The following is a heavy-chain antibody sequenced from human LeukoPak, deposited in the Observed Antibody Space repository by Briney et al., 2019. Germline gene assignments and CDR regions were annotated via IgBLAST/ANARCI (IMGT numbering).Heavy chain of an antibody. V-gene: IGHV4-34*01. J-gene: IGHJ6*02. Sequence: SETLSLTCTVSGGSISSYYWSWIRQPPGKGLEWIGEINHSGSTNYNPSLKSRVTISVDTSKNQFSLKLSSVTAADTAVYYCARSGPRLDYGMDVWGQGTTVTVSS. CDR1: GGSISSYY. CDR3: ARSGPRLDYGMDV. D-gene: IGHD6-19*01. CDR2: INHSGST.